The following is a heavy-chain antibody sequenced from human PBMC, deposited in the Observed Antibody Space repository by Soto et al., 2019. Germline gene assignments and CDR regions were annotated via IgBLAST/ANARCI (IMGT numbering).Heavy chain of an antibody. V-gene: IGHV1-18*01. D-gene: IGHD3-16*01. CDR1: GYPFHHDG. J-gene: IGHJ5*02. CDR2: ISAYNGNT. Sequence: ASVRVSNKAAGYPFHHDGLRWVRQAPGQGLEWMGWISAYNGNTNYAQKLQGRVTMTTDTSTSTAYMELRSLRSDDTAVYYCARDRFGGFDPWGQGTLVTGSA. CDR3: ARDRFGGFDP.